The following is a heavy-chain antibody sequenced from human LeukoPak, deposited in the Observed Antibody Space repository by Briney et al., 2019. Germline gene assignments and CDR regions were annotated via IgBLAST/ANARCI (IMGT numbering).Heavy chain of an antibody. CDR3: AKDALFMVRGPKPGVDV. D-gene: IGHD3-10*01. CDR2: ISGSGGST. CDR1: GFTFSSYA. V-gene: IGHV3-23*01. Sequence: GGSLRLSCAASGFTFSSYAMSWVRQAPGKGLKWVSAISGSGGSTYYADSVKGRFTISRDNSKNTLYLQMNSLRAEDTAVYYCAKDALFMVRGPKPGVDVWGQGTTVTVSS. J-gene: IGHJ6*02.